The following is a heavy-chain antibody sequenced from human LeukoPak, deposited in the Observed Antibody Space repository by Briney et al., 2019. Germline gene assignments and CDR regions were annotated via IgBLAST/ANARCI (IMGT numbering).Heavy chain of an antibody. CDR1: GFTFSSYG. J-gene: IGHJ4*02. D-gene: IGHD1-26*01. V-gene: IGHV3-30*02. Sequence: GGSLRLSCAASGFTFSSYGMHWVRQAPGKGLEWVAFIRYDGSNKYYADSVKGRFTISRDNSKNTLYLQMNSLRAEDTAVYYCARDWGGSYLPLDYWGQGTLVTVSS. CDR3: ARDWGGSYLPLDY. CDR2: IRYDGSNK.